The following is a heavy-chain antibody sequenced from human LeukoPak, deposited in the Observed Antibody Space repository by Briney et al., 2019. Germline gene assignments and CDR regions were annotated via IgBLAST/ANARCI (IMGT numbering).Heavy chain of an antibody. V-gene: IGHV4-39*07. J-gene: IGHJ4*02. CDR1: GGSISSSSYY. CDR3: ARVEDGSGAD. Sequence: SETLSLTCTVSGGSISSSSYYWGWIRQPPGKGLEWIGSIYYSGSTYYNPSLKSRVTISVDTSKNQFSLKLSSVTAADTAVYYCARVEDGSGADWGQGTLVTVSS. D-gene: IGHD3-10*01. CDR2: IYYSGST.